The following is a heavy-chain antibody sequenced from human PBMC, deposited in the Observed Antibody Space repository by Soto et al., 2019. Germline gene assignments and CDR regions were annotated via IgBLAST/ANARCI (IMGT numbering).Heavy chain of an antibody. CDR1: GFTFSSYD. CDR2: IGTAGDT. V-gene: IGHV3-13*01. Sequence: PGGSLRLSCAASGFTFSSYDMHWVRQATGKGLEWVSAIGTAGDTYYPGSVKGRFTISRENAKNSLYLQMNSLRAGDTAVYYCARDGYEGAGFDYWGQGTLVTVSS. CDR3: ARDGYEGAGFDY. D-gene: IGHD5-12*01. J-gene: IGHJ4*02.